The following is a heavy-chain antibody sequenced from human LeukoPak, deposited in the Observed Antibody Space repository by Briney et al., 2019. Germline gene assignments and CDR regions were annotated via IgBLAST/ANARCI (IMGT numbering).Heavy chain of an antibody. J-gene: IGHJ2*01. D-gene: IGHD2/OR15-2a*01. CDR2: IYHSGST. CDR3: ARKSTSSWYFDV. V-gene: IGHV4-39*02. CDR1: GGSISNYY. Sequence: SETLSLTCTVSGGSISNYYWGWIRQPPGEGLEWIGSIYHSGSTYYNPSLKSRITISVDTSKNHFSLKLSSVTAADTAVYYCARKSTSSWYFDVWGRGTLVIVS.